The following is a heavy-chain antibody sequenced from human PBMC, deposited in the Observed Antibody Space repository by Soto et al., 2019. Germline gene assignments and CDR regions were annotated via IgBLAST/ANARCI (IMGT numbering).Heavy chain of an antibody. CDR3: ARDRYYGSGSYNTFYTGMDG. D-gene: IGHD3-10*01. CDR1: AGTIISGDDY. CDR2: IFHSGST. Sequence: SETRSLTCTVSAGTIISGDDYWTCILQPPPKRPEWIGNIFHSGSTYYTPSLQSRATISLDTSKNHFSLKLSSITPADLAAYDCARDRYYGSGSYNTFYTGMDGWGQGTTVAVSS. J-gene: IGHJ6*02. V-gene: IGHV4-30-4*01.